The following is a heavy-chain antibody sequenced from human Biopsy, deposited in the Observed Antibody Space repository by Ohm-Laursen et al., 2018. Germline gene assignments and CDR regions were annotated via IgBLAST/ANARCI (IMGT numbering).Heavy chain of an antibody. CDR3: AAYYYDSSGYFYAFHY. V-gene: IGHV4-61*01. D-gene: IGHD3-22*01. J-gene: IGHJ4*02. Sequence: GTLSLTCTVSGVSINGGRYYWNWIRHHPGKGLEWIGYVSYSGNTKYNPSLKSRVIISADTSKNQFSLKLSSVTAADTAMYYCAAYYYDSSGYFYAFHYWGQGTLVTVSS. CDR2: VSYSGNT. CDR1: GVSINGGRYY.